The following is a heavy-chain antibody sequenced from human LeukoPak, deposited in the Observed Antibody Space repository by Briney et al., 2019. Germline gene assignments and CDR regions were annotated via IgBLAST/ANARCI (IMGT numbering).Heavy chain of an antibody. Sequence: SETLSLTCTVAGGSISNYYWSWIRQPPGEGLEWIGYIYYSGSTNYNPTLKSRVTISVDTSKNQFSLKLSSVTAADTAVYYCARDLRSIAVAGNWGQGTLVTVSS. CDR3: ARDLRSIAVAGN. CDR2: IYYSGST. D-gene: IGHD6-19*01. V-gene: IGHV4-59*12. J-gene: IGHJ4*02. CDR1: GGSISNYY.